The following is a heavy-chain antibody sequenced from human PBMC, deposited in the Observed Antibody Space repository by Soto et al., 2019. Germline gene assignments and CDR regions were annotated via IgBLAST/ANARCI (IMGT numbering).Heavy chain of an antibody. CDR3: AKGAKRFTAFGDPYGMDV. D-gene: IGHD3-3*01. Sequence: GGSLRLSCAASGFTLNEHAEAMHWLRQAPGKGLEWVSGIFWNSGSTIYYADSVKGRFTISRDNAKHSLYLQMSSLRAEDTAVYYCAKGAKRFTAFGDPYGMDVWGQGTTVTVSS. CDR2: IFWNSGSTI. CDR1: GFTLNEHA. V-gene: IGHV3-9*01. J-gene: IGHJ6*02.